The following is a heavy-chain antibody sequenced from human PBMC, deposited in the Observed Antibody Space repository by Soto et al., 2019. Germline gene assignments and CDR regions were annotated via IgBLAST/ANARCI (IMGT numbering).Heavy chain of an antibody. D-gene: IGHD6-13*01. J-gene: IGHJ4*02. CDR1: GYTFTSYG. CDR3: ARVIAEAGTLGY. V-gene: IGHV1-18*04. Sequence: QVKLVQSGAEVQKPGASVKVSCKASGYTFTSYGITWVRQAPGQGLEWRGWISAYNGNTSYAQQLQGRATMTTDTSTSTAYMELSSLRSDDTAEYYCARVIAEAGTLGYWGQGALVTVS. CDR2: ISAYNGNT.